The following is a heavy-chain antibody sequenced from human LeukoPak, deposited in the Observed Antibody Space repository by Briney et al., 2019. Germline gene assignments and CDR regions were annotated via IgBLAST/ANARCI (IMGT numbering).Heavy chain of an antibody. Sequence: PGGSLTLSCAASGFTFSSYWMHWVRQAPGKGLVWVSRIASDGSTVYADSLKGRFTISRDNAKDTVYPQLNSLRVADTAVYYCIGSGGWPGYWGQGTLVTVSS. CDR1: GFTFSSYW. CDR3: IGSGGWPGY. J-gene: IGHJ4*02. CDR2: IASDGST. V-gene: IGHV3-74*01. D-gene: IGHD1-26*01.